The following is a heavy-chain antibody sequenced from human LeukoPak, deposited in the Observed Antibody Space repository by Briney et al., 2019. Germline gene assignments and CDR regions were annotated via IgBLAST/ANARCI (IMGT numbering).Heavy chain of an antibody. V-gene: IGHV3-48*04. Sequence: GGSLRLSCAASGFTFSSYSMNWVRQAPGKGLEWVSYISSSGSTIYYADSVKGRFTISRDNAKNSLYLQMNSLRAEDTAVYYCARDVYFDGFGWFDPWGQGTLVTVSS. J-gene: IGHJ5*02. CDR3: ARDVYFDGFGWFDP. CDR2: ISSSGSTI. D-gene: IGHD3-9*01. CDR1: GFTFSSYS.